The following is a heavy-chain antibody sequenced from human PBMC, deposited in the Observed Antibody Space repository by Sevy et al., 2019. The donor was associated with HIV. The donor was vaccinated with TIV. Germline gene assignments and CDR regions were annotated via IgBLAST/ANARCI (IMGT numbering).Heavy chain of an antibody. Sequence: GSLRLSCAASGFTFSSYGMHWVRQAPGKGLEWVAFIRYDGSNKYYADSVKGRFTISRDNSKNTLYLKMNSLRAEDTAVYYCAKGPSPMITFGGVADYWGQGTLVTVSS. CDR1: GFTFSSYG. CDR2: IRYDGSNK. V-gene: IGHV3-30*02. CDR3: AKGPSPMITFGGVADY. J-gene: IGHJ4*02. D-gene: IGHD3-16*01.